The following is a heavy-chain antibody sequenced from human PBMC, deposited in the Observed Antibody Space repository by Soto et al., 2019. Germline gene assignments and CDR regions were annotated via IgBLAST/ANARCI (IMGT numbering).Heavy chain of an antibody. CDR3: ARVHASGHGVDY. D-gene: IGHD5-12*01. V-gene: IGHV4-38-2*01. Sequence: QVQLQESGPGLVKPSEILSLTCAVSSYSIRSGDYWAWIRQSPGKGLEWFGTISHSGDTFYNPSLRSRVTLSVDASKNQFSLELTSVTAADTALYYCARVHASGHGVDYWGQGTLVTVSS. J-gene: IGHJ4*02. CDR1: SYSIRSGDY. CDR2: ISHSGDT.